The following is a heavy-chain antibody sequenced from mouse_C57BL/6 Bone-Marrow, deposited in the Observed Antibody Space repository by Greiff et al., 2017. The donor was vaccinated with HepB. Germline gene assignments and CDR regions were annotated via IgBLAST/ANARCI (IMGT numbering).Heavy chain of an antibody. CDR3: TTDYYGPRV. V-gene: IGHV14-4*01. Sequence: EVQLQQSGAELVRPGASVKLSCTASGFNIKDDYMHWVKQRPEQGLEWIGWIDPEDGDTEYASKFQGTATITADTSSNTAYLQLSSLTSEDTAVDYCTTDYYGPRVWGQGTSVTVSS. D-gene: IGHD1-1*01. CDR2: IDPEDGDT. J-gene: IGHJ4*01. CDR1: GFNIKDDY.